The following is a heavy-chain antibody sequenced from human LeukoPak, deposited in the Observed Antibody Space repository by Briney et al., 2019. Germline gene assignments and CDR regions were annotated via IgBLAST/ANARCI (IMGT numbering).Heavy chain of an antibody. J-gene: IGHJ4*02. CDR3: ARDRGFWSGYDLDY. CDR1: GGTFSSYA. Sequence: GASVKVSCKASGGTFSSYAISWVRQAPGQGLEWMGRIIPIFGTANYAQKFQGRVTITTDESTSTAYMELSSLRSEDTAVYYCARDRGFWSGYDLDYWGQGTLVTVSS. V-gene: IGHV1-69*05. D-gene: IGHD3-3*01. CDR2: IIPIFGTA.